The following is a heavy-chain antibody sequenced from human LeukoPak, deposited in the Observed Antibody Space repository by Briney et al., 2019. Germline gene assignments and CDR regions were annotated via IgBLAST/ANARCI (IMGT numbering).Heavy chain of an antibody. Sequence: GRSLRLSCAASGFTFSSYGMHWVRQAPGKGLEWVAVIWYDGSNKYYADSVKGRFTISRDNSKNTLYLQMNSLRAEDTAVYYCAGGVGVVVPAAQGFDYWGQGTLVTVSS. J-gene: IGHJ4*02. CDR2: IWYDGSNK. D-gene: IGHD2-2*01. V-gene: IGHV3-33*01. CDR1: GFTFSSYG. CDR3: AGGVGVVVPAAQGFDY.